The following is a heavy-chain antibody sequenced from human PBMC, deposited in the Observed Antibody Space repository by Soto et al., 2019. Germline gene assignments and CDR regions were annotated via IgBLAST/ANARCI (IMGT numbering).Heavy chain of an antibody. CDR2: FTRNGNT. CDR3: AREFAPGSPNYDY. CDR1: GFTFSNYA. D-gene: IGHD3-10*01. V-gene: IGHV3-23*01. J-gene: IGHJ4*02. Sequence: EVQLLESAGGWEQPGGSLRLACAASGFTFSNYAMSWVRQPPGKGLEWVSTFTRNGNTYYADSVKGRFTISRDNSKNTLSLQMDSLRAEDTAVYYCAREFAPGSPNYDYWGLGTLVTVSS.